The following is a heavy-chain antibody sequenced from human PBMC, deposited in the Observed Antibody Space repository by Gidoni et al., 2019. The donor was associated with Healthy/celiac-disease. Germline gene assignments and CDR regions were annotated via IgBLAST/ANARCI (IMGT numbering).Heavy chain of an antibody. J-gene: IGHJ4*02. CDR1: GGSFSGYY. V-gene: IGHV4-34*01. D-gene: IGHD3-22*01. CDR2: INHSGST. CDR3: ARGGGGFTMIGLGYFDY. Sequence: QVQLQQWGAGLLKPSETLSLTCAVYGGSFSGYYWSWIRQPPGKGLEWIGEINHSGSTNYNPSLKSRVTISVDTSKNQFSLKLSSVTAADTAVYYCARGGGGFTMIGLGYFDYWGQGTLVTVSS.